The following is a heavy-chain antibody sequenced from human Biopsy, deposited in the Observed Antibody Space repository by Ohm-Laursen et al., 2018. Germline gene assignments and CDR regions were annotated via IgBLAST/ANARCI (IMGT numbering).Heavy chain of an antibody. J-gene: IGHJ3*01. V-gene: IGHV4-4*07. Sequence: GTLSLTWTVSGASMTGYFWTWVRQPAGKGLEWIGHIYTIGDTTYNPSLESRVTMSLDTSKNQFSLEMTSLTAADTAVYFCAREDEGLLRALDLWGQGTMVTVSS. CDR3: AREDEGLLRALDL. CDR1: GASMTGYF. D-gene: IGHD3-3*01. CDR2: IYTIGDT.